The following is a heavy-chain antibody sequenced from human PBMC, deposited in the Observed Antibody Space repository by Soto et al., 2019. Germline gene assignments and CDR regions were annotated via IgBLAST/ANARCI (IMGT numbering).Heavy chain of an antibody. CDR3: AKGGYSGYLDY. CDR1: GGSISSNDFY. V-gene: IGHV4-61*08. J-gene: IGHJ4*02. D-gene: IGHD5-12*01. CDR2: FYYSGST. Sequence: SETLSLTCIVSGGSISSNDFYWSWIRQPPGKGLEWIGYFYYSGSTNYNPSLKSRVTISADTSKNQFSLRLSSLTAADTAVYYCAKGGYSGYLDYWGQGTLVTVSS.